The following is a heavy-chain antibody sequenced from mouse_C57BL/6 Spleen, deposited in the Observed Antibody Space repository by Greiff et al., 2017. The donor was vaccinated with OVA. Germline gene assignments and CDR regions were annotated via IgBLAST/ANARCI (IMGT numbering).Heavy chain of an antibody. J-gene: IGHJ2*01. V-gene: IGHV5-6*01. Sequence: EVQRVESGGDLVKPGGSLKLSCAASGFTFSSYGMSWVRQTPDKRLEWVATISSGGSYTYYPDSVKGRFTISRDNAKNTLYLQMSSLKSEDTAMYYCARHEGGTRLTGYFDYWGQGTTLTVSS. CDR2: ISSGGSYT. D-gene: IGHD4-1*01. CDR1: GFTFSSYG. CDR3: ARHEGGTRLTGYFDY.